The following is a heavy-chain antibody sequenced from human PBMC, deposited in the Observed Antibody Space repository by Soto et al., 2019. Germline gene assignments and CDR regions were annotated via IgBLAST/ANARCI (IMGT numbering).Heavy chain of an antibody. V-gene: IGHV1-2*04. J-gene: IGHJ6*02. CDR3: ARDLSSNWNDYYYYGMDV. CDR2: INPNSGGT. D-gene: IGHD1-1*01. CDR1: GYTFTGYY. Sequence: ASVKVSCKASGYTFTGYYMHWVRQAPGQGLEWMGWINPNSGGTNHAQKFQGWVTMTRDTSISTAYMELSRLRSDDTAVYYCARDLSSNWNDYYYYGMDVWGQGTTVNVSS.